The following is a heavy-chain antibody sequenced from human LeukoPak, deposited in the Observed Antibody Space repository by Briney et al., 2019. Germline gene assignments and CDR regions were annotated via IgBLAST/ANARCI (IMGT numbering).Heavy chain of an antibody. CDR3: ASEGIAAAADI. Sequence: GSLRLSCAVSGFTFSSYGMHWVRQAPGKGLEWVAVISYDGSNKYYAASVKGRFTISRDNSKNTLYLQMSSLRTEDTAMYYCASEGIAAAADIWGQGTMVTVSS. CDR1: GFTFSSYG. V-gene: IGHV3-30*03. J-gene: IGHJ3*02. D-gene: IGHD6-13*01. CDR2: ISYDGSNK.